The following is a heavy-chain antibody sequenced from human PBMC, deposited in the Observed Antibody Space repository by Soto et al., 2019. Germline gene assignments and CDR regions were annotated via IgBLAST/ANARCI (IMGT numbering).Heavy chain of an antibody. V-gene: IGHV3-48*01. CDR3: AREGFGELLMFYYYYYYMDV. D-gene: IGHD3-10*01. J-gene: IGHJ6*03. CDR2: ISSSSSTI. Sequence: GGSLRLSCAASGFTFSSYSMNWVRQAPGKGLEWVSYISSSSSTIYYADSVKGRFTISRDNAKNSLYLQMNSLRAEDTAVYYCAREGFGELLMFYYYYYYMDVWGKGTTVTVSS. CDR1: GFTFSSYS.